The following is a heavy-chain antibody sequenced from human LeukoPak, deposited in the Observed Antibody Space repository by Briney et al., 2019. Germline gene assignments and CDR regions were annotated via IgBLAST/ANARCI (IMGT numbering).Heavy chain of an antibody. CDR1: GFTLSSYA. Sequence: PGGSLRLSCAAPGFTLSSYAMTWVRKAPGKGLEWVSLISGSGGSTYYADSVKGRFPISRDNSKNTLYLQMNSLRAEDTAVYYCAKDIIGYCSGGSCYPFDYWGQGTLVTVSS. V-gene: IGHV3-23*01. D-gene: IGHD2-15*01. CDR2: ISGSGGST. CDR3: AKDIIGYCSGGSCYPFDY. J-gene: IGHJ4*02.